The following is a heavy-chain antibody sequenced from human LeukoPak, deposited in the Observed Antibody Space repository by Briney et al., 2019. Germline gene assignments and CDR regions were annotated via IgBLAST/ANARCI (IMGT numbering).Heavy chain of an antibody. D-gene: IGHD6-19*01. Sequence: ASVKVSCKASGGTFSSYAISWVRQAPGQGLEWMGGIIPIFGTANYAQKFQGRVTITADESTSTAYMELSSLRSEDTAVYYCASNLAVAGMPFGSWGQGTLVTVSS. CDR2: IIPIFGTA. CDR3: ASNLAVAGMPFGS. CDR1: GGTFSSYA. V-gene: IGHV1-69*01. J-gene: IGHJ4*02.